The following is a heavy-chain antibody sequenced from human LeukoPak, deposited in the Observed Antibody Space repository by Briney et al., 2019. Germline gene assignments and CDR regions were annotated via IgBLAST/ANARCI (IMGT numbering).Heavy chain of an antibody. CDR2: INHSGST. CDR3: ARMRRTTVTDAFDY. J-gene: IGHJ4*02. D-gene: IGHD4-11*01. Sequence: PSETLSLTCAVYGGSFSGYYWSWIRQPPGKGLEWIGEINHSGSTNYNPSLKSRVTISVDTSKNQFSLKLSSVTAADTAVYYCARMRRTTVTDAFDYWGQGTLVTVSS. V-gene: IGHV4-34*01. CDR1: GGSFSGYY.